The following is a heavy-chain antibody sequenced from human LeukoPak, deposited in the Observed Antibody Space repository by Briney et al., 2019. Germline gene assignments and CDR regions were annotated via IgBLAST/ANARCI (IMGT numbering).Heavy chain of an antibody. CDR3: ARELGAAGTEGWFDP. CDR1: GFTFSSYW. D-gene: IGHD6-13*01. J-gene: IGHJ5*02. CDR2: INSDGSST. Sequence: GGSLRLSCAASGFTFSSYWMRWVRQAPGKGLVWVSRINSDGSSTSYADSVKGRFTISRDNAKNTLYLQMNSLRAEDTAVYYCARELGAAGTEGWFDPWGQGTLVTVSS. V-gene: IGHV3-74*01.